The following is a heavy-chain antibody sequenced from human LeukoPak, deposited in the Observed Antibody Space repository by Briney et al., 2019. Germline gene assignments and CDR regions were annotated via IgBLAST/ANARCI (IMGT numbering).Heavy chain of an antibody. CDR3: ASGRRSYQLLSDY. J-gene: IGHJ4*02. D-gene: IGHD2-2*01. V-gene: IGHV5-51*01. Sequence: GESLKISCKGSGYGFTSYWIGWVRQMPGKGLEWMGIIYPGDSDTRYSPSFQGQVTISADKSISTAYLQWSSLKASDTAMYYCASGRRSYQLLSDYWGQGTLVTVSS. CDR1: GYGFTSYW. CDR2: IYPGDSDT.